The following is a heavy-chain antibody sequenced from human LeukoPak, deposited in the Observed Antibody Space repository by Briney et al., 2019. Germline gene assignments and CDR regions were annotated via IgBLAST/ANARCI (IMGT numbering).Heavy chain of an antibody. CDR3: ARDLETRGSHVVHYFHPFDY. Sequence: GGSLRLSCAASGFTLSSYTMNWVRQAPGKGLEWVSSISRSSTYIYFADSVRGRFTVSRDNAKNSLYLQMNSLRAEDTAVYYCARDLETRGSHVVHYFHPFDYWGQGTQVTISS. J-gene: IGHJ4*02. V-gene: IGHV3-21*01. CDR2: ISRSSTYI. CDR1: GFTLSSYT. D-gene: IGHD1-26*01.